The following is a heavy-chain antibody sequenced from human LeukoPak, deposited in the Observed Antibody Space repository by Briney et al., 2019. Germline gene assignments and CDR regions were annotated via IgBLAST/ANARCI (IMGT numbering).Heavy chain of an antibody. CDR1: GFSISSHY. CDR3: ARGVGIAVGINWFDP. J-gene: IGHJ5*02. D-gene: IGHD6-19*01. V-gene: IGHV4-59*11. CDR2: IYYSGST. Sequence: SETLSLTCTVSGFSISSHYWSWIRQPPGKGLEWIGYIYYSGSTNYNPSLKSRVTISVDTSKNQFSLKLSSVTAADTAVYYCARGVGIAVGINWFDPWGQGTLVTVSS.